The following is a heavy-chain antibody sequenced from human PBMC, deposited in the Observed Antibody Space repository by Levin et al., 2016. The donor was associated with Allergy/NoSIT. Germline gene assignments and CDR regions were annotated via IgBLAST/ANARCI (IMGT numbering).Heavy chain of an antibody. CDR2: MNPNSGNT. V-gene: IGHV1-8*01. CDR3: ARVGSSWYSHQHFYYYGMDV. Sequence: ASVKVSCKASGYTFTSYDINWVRQATGQGLEWMGWMNPNSGNTGYAQKFQGRVTMTRNTSISTAYMELSSLRSEDTAVYYCARVGSSWYSHQHFYYYGMDVWGQGTTVTVSS. D-gene: IGHD6-13*01. J-gene: IGHJ6*02. CDR1: GYTFTSYD.